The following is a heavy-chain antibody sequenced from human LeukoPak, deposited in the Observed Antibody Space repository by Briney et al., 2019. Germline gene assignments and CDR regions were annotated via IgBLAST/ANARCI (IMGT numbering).Heavy chain of an antibody. CDR1: GFTFSSFE. CDR3: ARVYYGSGSLYYYYYYMDV. J-gene: IGHJ6*03. CDR2: IYSGGRT. V-gene: IGHV3-66*01. D-gene: IGHD3-10*01. Sequence: GGSLRLSCAASGFTFSSFEMNWVRQAPGKGLEWVSVIYSGGRTYYADSVKGRFTISRDNSKNTLYLQMNSLRAEDTAVYYCARVYYGSGSLYYYYYYMDVWGKGTTVTISS.